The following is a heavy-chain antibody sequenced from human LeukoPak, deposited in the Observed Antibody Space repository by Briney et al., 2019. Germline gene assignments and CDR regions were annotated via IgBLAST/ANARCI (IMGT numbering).Heavy chain of an antibody. CDR2: IYYSGST. J-gene: IGHJ5*02. Sequence: QPPAKDLKKIGYIYYSGSTNYNPSLKSRVTISVDTSKNQFSLKMSSVTAADTAVYYCARARDGHINNWFDPCGEGTLVTVSS. V-gene: IGHV4-59*01. CDR3: ARARDGHINNWFDP. D-gene: IGHD5-24*01.